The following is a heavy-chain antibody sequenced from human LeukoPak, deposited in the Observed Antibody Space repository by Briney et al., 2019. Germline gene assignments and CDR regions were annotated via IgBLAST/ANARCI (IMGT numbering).Heavy chain of an antibody. CDR2: ISSSGSTI. Sequence: GSLRLSCAASGFTFSDYYMSWIRQAPGKGLEWVSYISSSGSTIYYADSVKGRFTISRDNAKNSLYLQMSSLRAEDTAVYYCARALTYYYDSSGYGYWGQGTLVTVSS. J-gene: IGHJ4*02. CDR3: ARALTYYYDSSGYGY. CDR1: GFTFSDYY. V-gene: IGHV3-11*01. D-gene: IGHD3-22*01.